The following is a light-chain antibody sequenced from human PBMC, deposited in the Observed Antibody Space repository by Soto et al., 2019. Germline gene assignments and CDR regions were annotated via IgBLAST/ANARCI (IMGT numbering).Light chain of an antibody. J-gene: IGKJ4*01. V-gene: IGKV1-5*01. Sequence: DIPMSQSPSTLSAYVGDRVTITCRASQSITRWLAWYQQKPGEAPKLLIYDGSRSESGVPSRFSGSGSGTEFTLTIRSLQADDIATYYCQRYNYYSGISFGGGTKVE. CDR3: QRYNYYSGIS. CDR1: QSITRW. CDR2: DGS.